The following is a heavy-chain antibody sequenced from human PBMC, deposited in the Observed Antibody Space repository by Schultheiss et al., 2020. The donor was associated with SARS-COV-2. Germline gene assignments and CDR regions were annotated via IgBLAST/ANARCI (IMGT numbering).Heavy chain of an antibody. Sequence: GESLKISCTASGFNIGHYVMSWVRQAPGKGPEWVLSFSGRGGATSYADFVKGRFTISRDNAKNSLYLQMNSLRAEDTAVYYCARATAVAGTEFGGFDYWGQGTLVTVSS. J-gene: IGHJ4*02. CDR2: FSGRGGAT. CDR1: GFNIGHYV. CDR3: ARATAVAGTEFGGFDY. D-gene: IGHD6-19*01. V-gene: IGHV3-23*01.